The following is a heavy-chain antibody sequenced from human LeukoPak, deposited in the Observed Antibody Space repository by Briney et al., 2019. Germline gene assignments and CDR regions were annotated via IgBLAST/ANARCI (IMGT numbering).Heavy chain of an antibody. CDR2: ISSSSSYI. V-gene: IGHV3-21*06. CDR3: AVDIVADDYHGMDV. J-gene: IGHJ6*02. CDR1: GFTFSSYS. Sequence: GGSLRLSCAASGFTFSSYSMNWVRQAPGKGLEWVSSISSSSSYIHYADSVKGRFTISRDNAKNSLYLQMNSLRAEDTAVYYCAVDIVADDYHGMDVWGQGTTVTVSS. D-gene: IGHD5-12*01.